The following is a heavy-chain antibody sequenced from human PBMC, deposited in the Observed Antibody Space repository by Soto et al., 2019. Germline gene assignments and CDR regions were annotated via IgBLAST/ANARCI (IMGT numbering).Heavy chain of an antibody. J-gene: IGHJ4*02. V-gene: IGHV4-31*03. CDR1: GGSISSGGYY. Sequence: PSETLSLTCTVSGGSISSGGYYWSWIRQHPGKGLEWIGYIYYSGSTYYNPSLKSRVTISVDTSKNQFSLKLSSVTAADTAVYYCASSKYYYDSSGYKNWGQGTLVTVSS. CDR2: IYYSGST. CDR3: ASSKYYYDSSGYKN. D-gene: IGHD3-22*01.